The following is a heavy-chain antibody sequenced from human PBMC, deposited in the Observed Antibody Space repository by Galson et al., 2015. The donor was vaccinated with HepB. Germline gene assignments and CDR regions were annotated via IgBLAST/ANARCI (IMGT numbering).Heavy chain of an antibody. CDR2: TYYRSKWYY. CDR1: GDSVSSNRAA. D-gene: IGHD7-27*01. CDR3: ARSAGDLDY. Sequence: CAISGDSVSSNRAAWNRIRQSPSRGLEWLGRTYYRSKWYYGYAVSVKGRITINPDTSKNQFSLHLNSVTPEDTAVYYCARSAGDLDYWGQGTLVTVSS. J-gene: IGHJ4*02. V-gene: IGHV6-1*01.